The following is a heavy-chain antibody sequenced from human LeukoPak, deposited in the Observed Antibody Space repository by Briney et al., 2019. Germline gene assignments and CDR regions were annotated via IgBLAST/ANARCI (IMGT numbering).Heavy chain of an antibody. CDR1: GGSISSSNW. CDR2: IYHSGST. V-gene: IGHV4-4*02. Sequence: SETLSLTCAVSGGSISSSNWWSWVRQPPGKGLEWTGEIYHSGSTNYNPSLKSRVTISVDKSKNQFSLKLSSVTAADTAVYYCARENDYGDYRLDYWGQGTLVTVSS. CDR3: ARENDYGDYRLDY. J-gene: IGHJ4*02. D-gene: IGHD4-17*01.